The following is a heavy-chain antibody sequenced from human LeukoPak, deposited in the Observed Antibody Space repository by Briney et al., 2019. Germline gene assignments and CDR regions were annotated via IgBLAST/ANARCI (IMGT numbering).Heavy chain of an antibody. Sequence: GASVKVSCKASGYTFNNYGFSWVRQAPGQGLEWMGGIIPKFGTAHYAQKLQGRVTLTTDESTSTAYMEMSSLRSDDTAVYYCARDDSDIVASDHWGQGTRVTVSS. J-gene: IGHJ4*02. CDR1: GYTFNNYG. CDR2: IIPKFGTA. V-gene: IGHV1-69*05. CDR3: ARDDSDIVASDH. D-gene: IGHD2-21*01.